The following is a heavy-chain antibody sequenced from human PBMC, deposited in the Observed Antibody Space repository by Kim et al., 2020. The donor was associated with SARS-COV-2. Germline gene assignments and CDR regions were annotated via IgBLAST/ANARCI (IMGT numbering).Heavy chain of an antibody. Sequence: SETLSLTCTVSGGSISSSSYYWGWIRQPPGKGLEWIGSIYYSGSTYYNPSLKSRVTISVDTSKNQFSLKLSSVTAADTAVYYCVASDFWSGYLENGFDYWGQGTLVTVSS. CDR2: IYYSGST. CDR3: VASDFWSGYLENGFDY. V-gene: IGHV4-39*01. CDR1: GGSISSSSYY. J-gene: IGHJ4*02. D-gene: IGHD3-3*01.